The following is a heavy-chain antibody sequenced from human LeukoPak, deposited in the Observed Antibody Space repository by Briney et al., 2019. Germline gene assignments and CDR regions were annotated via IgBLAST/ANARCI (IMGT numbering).Heavy chain of an antibody. CDR3: ARSYYDFWSGFFSDF. CDR2: ISYSGST. Sequence: SETLSLTCTVSGGSINSHYWGWIRQPPGKGLKWIGFISYSGSTSYNPSLMSRVTISVDTSKNQFSLKLTSVTAADTALYFCARSYYDFWSGFFSDFWGQGALVTVSS. J-gene: IGHJ4*02. V-gene: IGHV4-59*11. D-gene: IGHD3-3*01. CDR1: GGSINSHY.